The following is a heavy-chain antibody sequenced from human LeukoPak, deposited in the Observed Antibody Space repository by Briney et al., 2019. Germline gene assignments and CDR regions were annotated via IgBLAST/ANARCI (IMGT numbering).Heavy chain of an antibody. Sequence: GGSLRLSCTASGFPFIEYSMNCVRQAPGKELEWISYIVIDSGNTKYADSVRGRFTISADKAKNSLYLQMNCLRVEDTAVYYCARDHNYAFDNRGQGTLVSVAS. J-gene: IGHJ4*02. D-gene: IGHD1-1*01. CDR3: ARDHNYAFDN. CDR1: GFPFIEYS. CDR2: IVIDSGNT. V-gene: IGHV3-48*01.